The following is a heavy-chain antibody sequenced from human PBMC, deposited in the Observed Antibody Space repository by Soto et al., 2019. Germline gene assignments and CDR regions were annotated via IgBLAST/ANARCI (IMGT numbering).Heavy chain of an antibody. J-gene: IGHJ4*02. CDR2: INAYTGNT. CDR3: ARFYGSGSFPYDY. V-gene: IGHV1-18*01. Sequence: QVQVVQSGAEVKEPGASVEVACKASGYTFTTYGISWVRQAPGQGLEWIGWINAYTGNTIYAQKLQGRVTMTTDTSTSTAYMELRSLRSDDTAVYYCARFYGSGSFPYDYWGQGTLVTVS. CDR1: GYTFTTYG. D-gene: IGHD3-10*01.